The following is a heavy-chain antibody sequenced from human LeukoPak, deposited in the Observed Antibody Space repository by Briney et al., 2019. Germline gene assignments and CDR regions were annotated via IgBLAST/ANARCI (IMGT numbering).Heavy chain of an antibody. J-gene: IGHJ4*02. CDR3: ARDLRIAAAGTFGY. V-gene: IGHV3-30-3*01. Sequence: PGGSLRLSCAASGFTFSTYNINWVRQAPGKGLEWVAVISYDGSNRYYADSVKGRFTISRDSSKNTLYLQMNSLRAEDTAVYYCARDLRIAAAGTFGYWGQGTLVTVSS. CDR2: ISYDGSNR. CDR1: GFTFSTYN. D-gene: IGHD6-13*01.